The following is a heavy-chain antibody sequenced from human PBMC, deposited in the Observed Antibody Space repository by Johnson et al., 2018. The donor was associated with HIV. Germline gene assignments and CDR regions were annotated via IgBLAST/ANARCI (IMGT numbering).Heavy chain of an antibody. CDR1: GFTVSSNY. J-gene: IGHJ3*02. V-gene: IGHV3-53*01. CDR2: IYSGGTT. Sequence: VQLVESGGGLIQPGGSLRLSCAASGFTVSSNYMSWVRQAPGKGLEWVSVIYSGGTTYYADSVKGRFTISRDNSKNTLYLQMNSLRAEDTAVYYCARGVMVRGRESFDIWGQGTMVTVSS. D-gene: IGHD3-10*01. CDR3: ARGVMVRGRESFDI.